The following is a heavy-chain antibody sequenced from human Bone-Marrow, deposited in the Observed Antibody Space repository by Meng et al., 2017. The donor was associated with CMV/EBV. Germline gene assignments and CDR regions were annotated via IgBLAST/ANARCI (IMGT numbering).Heavy chain of an antibody. CDR1: GFTFSSYA. D-gene: IGHD3-10*01. CDR3: AKVRGSGLIWFGEIDY. V-gene: IGHV3-23*03. J-gene: IGHJ4*02. Sequence: GGSLRLSCAASGFTFSSYAMRWVRQAPGKGLEWVSVIYSGGSSTYYADSVKGRFTISRDNSKHTLYLQMNSLRAEDTAVYYCAKVRGSGLIWFGEIDYWGQGTLVTVSS. CDR2: IYSGGSST.